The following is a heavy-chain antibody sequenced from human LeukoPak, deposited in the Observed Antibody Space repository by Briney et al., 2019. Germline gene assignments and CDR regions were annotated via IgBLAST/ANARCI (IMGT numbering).Heavy chain of an antibody. CDR3: ARALFGTYYYYMDV. CDR1: GCTFDDYA. J-gene: IGHJ6*03. CDR2: ISWNSGSI. D-gene: IGHD3-16*01. V-gene: IGHV3-9*01. Sequence: PGGSLRLSCAASGCTFDDYAMHWVRQAPGKGLEWVSGISWNSGSIGYADSVKGRFTISRDNAKNSLYLQMNSLRAEDTAVYYCARALFGTYYYYMDVWGKGTTVTISS.